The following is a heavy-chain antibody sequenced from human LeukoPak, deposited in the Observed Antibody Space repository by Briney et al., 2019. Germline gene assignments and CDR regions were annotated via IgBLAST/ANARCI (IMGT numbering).Heavy chain of an antibody. CDR3: ARDMKRQWLVRTFDY. J-gene: IGHJ4*02. Sequence: ASVKVSCKASGYTFTSYGISWVRQAPGQGLEWMGWTSAYNGNTNYAQKLQGRVTMTTDTSTSTAYMELRSLRSDDTAVYYCARDMKRQWLVRTFDYWGQGTLVTVSS. V-gene: IGHV1-18*01. D-gene: IGHD6-19*01. CDR1: GYTFTSYG. CDR2: TSAYNGNT.